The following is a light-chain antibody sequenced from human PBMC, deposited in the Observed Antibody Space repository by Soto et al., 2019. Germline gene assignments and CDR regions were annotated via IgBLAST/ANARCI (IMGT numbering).Light chain of an antibody. J-gene: IGLJ1*01. V-gene: IGLV1-40*01. CDR1: SSNIGAGYD. CDR3: QSYDSSLSADV. CDR2: GNS. Sequence: QSALTQPASVSGAPGQRVTISCTGSSSNIGAGYDVHWYQQLPGTAPKLLIYGNSNRPSGVPDRFSGSKSGTSASLAITGLQAEDEADYYCQSYDSSLSADVFGTGTKLTVL.